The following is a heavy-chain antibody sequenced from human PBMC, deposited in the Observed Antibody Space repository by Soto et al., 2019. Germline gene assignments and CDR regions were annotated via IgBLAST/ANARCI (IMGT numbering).Heavy chain of an antibody. CDR1: GFTFSTYG. J-gene: IGHJ6*03. CDR2: IKQDGSEK. CDR3: ATIRGRAYYYYYYMDV. V-gene: IGHV3-7*03. Sequence: GGSLRLSCAASGFTFSTYGMHWVRQAPGKGMEWVANIKQDGSEKYYVDSVKGRFTISRDNAKNSLYRQMNSLRAEDTAVYYCATIRGRAYYYYYYMDVWGKGTTVTVSS.